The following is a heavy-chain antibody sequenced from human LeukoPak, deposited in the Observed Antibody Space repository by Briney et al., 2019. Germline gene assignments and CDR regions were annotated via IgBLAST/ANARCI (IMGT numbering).Heavy chain of an antibody. D-gene: IGHD5-18*01. CDR2: IYPGDSDT. V-gene: IGHV5-51*01. Sequence: HGESLKISCKGSGYSFTNYWIAWVRQMPGKGLEWMAIIYPGDSDTRYSPSFQGHVTISADKSISTAYLQWSSLKASDTAMYYCARTDTAPLWDFDYWGQGTLVTVSS. CDR1: GYSFTNYW. J-gene: IGHJ4*02. CDR3: ARTDTAPLWDFDY.